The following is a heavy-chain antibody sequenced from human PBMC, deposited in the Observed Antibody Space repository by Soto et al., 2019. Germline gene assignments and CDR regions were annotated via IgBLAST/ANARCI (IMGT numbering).Heavy chain of an antibody. CDR1: GFTFESYW. J-gene: IGHJ4*02. CDR2: IKQDGSET. V-gene: IGHV3-7*03. D-gene: IGHD2-15*01. CDR3: ARDFATHCSGSTCYPYAY. Sequence: GGSLRLSCLGSGFTFESYWMSWVRLAPGKGLQWVANIKQDGSETYYVDSVKGRFTISRDNAKNSLFLQMNTLRTEDTAVYYCARDFATHCSGSTCYPYAYWGQGALVTVSS.